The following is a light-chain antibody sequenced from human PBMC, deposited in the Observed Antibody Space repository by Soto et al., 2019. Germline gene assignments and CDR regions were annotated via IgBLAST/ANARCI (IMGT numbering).Light chain of an antibody. CDR3: SSYTSSSTPFV. CDR1: SSDVGGYNY. J-gene: IGLJ1*01. V-gene: IGLV2-14*01. Sequence: SVLTQPGSVSGSPGQSNTISCTGTSSDVGGYNYVSWYQQHPGKAPKLMIYDVSNRPSGVSNRFSGSKSGNTASLTISGLQAEYEAEYYCSSYTSSSTPFVVGTG. CDR2: DVS.